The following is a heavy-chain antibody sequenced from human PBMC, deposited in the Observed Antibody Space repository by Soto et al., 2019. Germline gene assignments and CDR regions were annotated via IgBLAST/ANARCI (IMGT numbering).Heavy chain of an antibody. Sequence: GGSLKLSCAASGITVSNNYMTWVHQAPGKGLEWVSFIYSSGTTYYADSVKGRFTISRDNFKNTLYLQMNSLRAEDTAVYYCARGYSYTQPVFDYWGLGTLVTVSS. CDR1: GITVSNNY. V-gene: IGHV3-53*01. CDR3: ARGYSYTQPVFDY. CDR2: IYSSGTT. J-gene: IGHJ4*02. D-gene: IGHD5-18*01.